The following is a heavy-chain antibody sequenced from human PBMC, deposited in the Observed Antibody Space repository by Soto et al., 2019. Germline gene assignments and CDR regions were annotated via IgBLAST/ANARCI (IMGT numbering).Heavy chain of an antibody. CDR2: LTASGLNT. CDR3: AKGLGNAKEV. J-gene: IGHJ6*02. D-gene: IGHD2-8*01. V-gene: IGHV3-23*01. Sequence: EVQLLESGGGLVQPGGSLRLSCSASGFNFGSYGMSWVRQAPGKGLEWVSGLTASGLNTYYTDSVKGRFTISRDNYRNTVYLQMRGMSVEDTAVFHCAKGLGNAKEVWGQGTTVTVSS. CDR1: GFNFGSYG.